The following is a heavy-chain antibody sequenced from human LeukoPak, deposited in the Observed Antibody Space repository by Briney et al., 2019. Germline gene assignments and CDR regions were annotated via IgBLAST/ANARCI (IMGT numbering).Heavy chain of an antibody. J-gene: IGHJ5*02. D-gene: IGHD2-2*01. CDR3: AREAAVPAANWFDP. CDR1: GGSISSGGYS. V-gene: IGHV4-31*11. Sequence: SQTLSLTCAVSGGSISSGGYSWSWIRQPPGKGLEWIGYIYYSGSTYYNPSLKSRVTISVDTSKNQFSLKLSSVTAADTAVYYCAREAAVPAANWFDPWGQGTLVTVSS. CDR2: IYYSGST.